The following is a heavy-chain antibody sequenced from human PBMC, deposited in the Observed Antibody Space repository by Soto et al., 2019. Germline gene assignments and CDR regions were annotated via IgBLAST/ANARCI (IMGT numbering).Heavy chain of an antibody. CDR1: GYTFTGYY. CDR2: INPNSGGT. V-gene: IGHV1-2*04. J-gene: IGHJ6*02. CDR3: ERDGLCSGGSCYSPDTAMVHNYYYGMDV. D-gene: IGHD2-15*01. Sequence: ASVKVSCKASGYTFTGYYMHWVRQAPGQGLKWMGWINPNSGGTNYAQKFQGWVTMTRDTSISTAYMELSRLRSDDTAVYYCERDGLCSGGSCYSPDTAMVHNYYYGMDVWGQGTTVTVSS.